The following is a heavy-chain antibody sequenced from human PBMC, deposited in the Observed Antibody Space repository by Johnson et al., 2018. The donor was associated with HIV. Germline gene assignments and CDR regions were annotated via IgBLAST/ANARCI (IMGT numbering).Heavy chain of an antibody. Sequence: VQLVESGGGLVKPGGSLRLSCAASGFTFRSYAMHWVRQAPGKGLEWVAVISYDGSNKYYADSVKGRFTISRDNSKNTLYLQMNSLRAEDTAVYFCARGPIADDAFDIWGQGTMVTVSS. V-gene: IGHV3-30-3*01. CDR2: ISYDGSNK. CDR3: ARGPIADDAFDI. CDR1: GFTFRSYA. J-gene: IGHJ3*02. D-gene: IGHD3-16*02.